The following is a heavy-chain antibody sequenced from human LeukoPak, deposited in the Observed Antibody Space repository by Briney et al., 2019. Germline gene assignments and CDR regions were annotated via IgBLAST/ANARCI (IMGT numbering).Heavy chain of an antibody. D-gene: IGHD4-17*01. CDR1: GGSISSYY. CDR3: ARGAASGDYV. J-gene: IGHJ4*02. CDR2: IHYSGST. Sequence: SETLSLTCTVSGGSISSYYLSWIRQPPGKGLEWIGYIHYSGSTNYNPSLKSRVTISVDTSKNQFSLKLSSVTAADTAVYYCARGAASGDYVWGQGTLVTVSS. V-gene: IGHV4-59*01.